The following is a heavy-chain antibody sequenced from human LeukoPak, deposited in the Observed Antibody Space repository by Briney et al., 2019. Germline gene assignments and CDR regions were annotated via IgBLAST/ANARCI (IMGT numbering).Heavy chain of an antibody. CDR1: GLPFSNQW. J-gene: IGHJ3*02. CDR2: INQDGSEK. V-gene: IGHV3-7*01. D-gene: IGHD4-17*01. Sequence: GGSLRLSCAVSGLPFSNQWMIWVRQAPGKGLERVANINQDGSEKYYGDSVKGRFSITRDNAKSTLYLQMNSLRVEDTAMYFCAREGYGDYHIWGQGTIVTVSS. CDR3: AREGYGDYHI.